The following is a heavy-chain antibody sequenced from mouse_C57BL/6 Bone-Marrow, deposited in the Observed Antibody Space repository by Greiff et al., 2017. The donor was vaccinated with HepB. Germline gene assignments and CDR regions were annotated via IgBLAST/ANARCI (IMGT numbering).Heavy chain of an antibody. J-gene: IGHJ1*03. CDR2: ISSGSSTI. CDR1: GFTFSDYG. V-gene: IGHV5-17*01. Sequence: DVQLVESGGGLVKPGGSLKLSCAASGFTFSDYGMHWVRQAPEKGLEWVAYISSGSSTIYYADTLKGRFTISRDNAKNTLFLQMTSRRSEDTAMYYCARKKYFDVWGRGTTVTVTS. CDR3: ARKKYFDV.